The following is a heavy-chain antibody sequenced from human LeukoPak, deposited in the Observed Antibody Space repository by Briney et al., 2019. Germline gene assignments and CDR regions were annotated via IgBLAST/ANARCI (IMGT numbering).Heavy chain of an antibody. CDR3: ARVLEDYGDYFFDY. Sequence: ASVKVSCKASGYTFTSYGISWVRQAPGQGLEWMGWISAYNGNTNYAQNLQGRVTMTTDTSTSTAYMELRSLRSDDTAVYYRARVLEDYGDYFFDYWGQGTLVTVSS. D-gene: IGHD4-17*01. J-gene: IGHJ4*02. CDR1: GYTFTSYG. V-gene: IGHV1-18*01. CDR2: ISAYNGNT.